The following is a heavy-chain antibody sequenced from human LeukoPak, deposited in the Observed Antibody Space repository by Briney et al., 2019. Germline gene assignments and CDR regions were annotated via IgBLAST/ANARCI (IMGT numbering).Heavy chain of an antibody. D-gene: IGHD2-2*02. CDR2: ITPIFGRA. Sequence: ASVNVSCKASGGTLSTHAISWVRQAPGQGLEWMGGITPIFGRANYAQKFQGRVTITTEESTSTAYMELSSLRSEDTAVYYCARVHCTSTVCYTGWFDPWGQGTLVTVSS. V-gene: IGHV1-69*05. J-gene: IGHJ5*02. CDR3: ARVHCTSTVCYTGWFDP. CDR1: GGTLSTHA.